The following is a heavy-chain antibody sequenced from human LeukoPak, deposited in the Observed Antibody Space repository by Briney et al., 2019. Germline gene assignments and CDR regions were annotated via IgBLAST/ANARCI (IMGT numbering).Heavy chain of an antibody. CDR2: ISGNGGST. V-gene: IGHV3-64*01. CDR3: ARALVGSAASYYYYGMDV. Sequence: PGGSLRLSCAASGFTFTNYAMHWVRQAPGKGLEYVSAISGNGGSTYYAKSVKGRFTISRDNSKNTLYLQMASLRAEDLAVYYCARALVGSAASYYYYGMDVWGQGTTVTVSS. CDR1: GFTFTNYA. D-gene: IGHD2-2*01. J-gene: IGHJ6*02.